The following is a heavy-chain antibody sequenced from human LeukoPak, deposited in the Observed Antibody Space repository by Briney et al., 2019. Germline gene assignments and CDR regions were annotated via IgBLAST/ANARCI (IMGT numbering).Heavy chain of an antibody. J-gene: IGHJ4*02. V-gene: IGHV3-23*01. CDR3: FGGSGYNSDY. D-gene: IGHD3-22*01. CDR2: IRGSGGST. Sequence: GGSLRLSCAASGFTFSSYEMNWVRQAPGKGLEWVSAIRGSGGSTYYADSVKGRFTISRDNSKNTLYLQMNSLRAEDTALYSCFGGSGYNSDYWGQGTLVTVSP. CDR1: GFTFSSYE.